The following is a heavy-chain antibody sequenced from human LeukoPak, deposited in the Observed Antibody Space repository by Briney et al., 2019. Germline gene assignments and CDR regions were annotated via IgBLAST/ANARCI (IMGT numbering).Heavy chain of an antibody. CDR2: IHPEGNEK. J-gene: IGHJ4*02. CDR3: ARGDAFSGDH. V-gene: IGHV3-7*04. CDR1: GFSFTNFW. Sequence: GGSLRLSCAGSGFSFTNFWMSWVRQALGRGLEWVANIHPEGNEKYHVESVKGRFTISRDNTKNLLFLQMNGLRVEDTAVYYCARGDAFSGDHWGQGTLVTVSS.